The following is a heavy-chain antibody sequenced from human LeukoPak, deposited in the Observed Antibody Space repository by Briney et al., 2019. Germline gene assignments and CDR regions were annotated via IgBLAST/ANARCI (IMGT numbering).Heavy chain of an antibody. V-gene: IGHV3-30*04. CDR3: ARDPNRLADYGGDYFDH. CDR1: GFPFSSYS. D-gene: IGHD4-23*01. J-gene: IGHJ4*02. CDR2: ISNDGSHK. Sequence: PGGSLRLSCAASGFPFSSYSMLWVRQARGNGLEWVAVISNDGSHKYYADSVKARFIISRDNSKNTLSLQMTTLRPDDTAVFYCARDPNRLADYGGDYFDHWGEGTLVTVPS.